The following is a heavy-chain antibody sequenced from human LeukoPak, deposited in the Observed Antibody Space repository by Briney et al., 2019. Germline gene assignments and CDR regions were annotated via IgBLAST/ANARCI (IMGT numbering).Heavy chain of an antibody. V-gene: IGHV1-18*01. D-gene: IGHD3-10*01. Sequence: GASVKVSCKASGYTFTSYGISWVRQAPGQGLEWMGWISAYNGNTSYAQKLQDRVTMTTDTSTSTAYMELRSLRSDDTAVYYCARFDPGVHPGDYWGQGTLVTVSS. CDR1: GYTFTSYG. J-gene: IGHJ4*02. CDR3: ARFDPGVHPGDY. CDR2: ISAYNGNT.